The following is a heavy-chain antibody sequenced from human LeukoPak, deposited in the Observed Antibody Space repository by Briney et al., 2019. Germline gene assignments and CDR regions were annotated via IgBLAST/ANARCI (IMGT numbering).Heavy chain of an antibody. D-gene: IGHD4-11*01. CDR3: ARVPHDYSNYYYFDY. V-gene: IGHV3-21*01. J-gene: IGHJ4*02. CDR2: ISSSSIYI. CDR1: GFTFTNYN. Sequence: GGSLRLSCAASGFTFTNYNMNWVRQAPGKGLEWVSSISSSSIYIYYADSVKGRFTISRDNAKNGLYLQMNSLRAEDTAVYYCARVPHDYSNYYYFDYWGQGTLVTVSS.